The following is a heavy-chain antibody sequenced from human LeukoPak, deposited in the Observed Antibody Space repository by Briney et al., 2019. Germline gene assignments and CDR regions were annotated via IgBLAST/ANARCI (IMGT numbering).Heavy chain of an antibody. V-gene: IGHV1-46*01. CDR2: INPSGGST. J-gene: IGHJ4*02. CDR1: GYTFTSYY. CDR3: ARGGLSRYSIRLIFDY. D-gene: IGHD6-13*01. Sequence: ASVKVSCKASGYTFTSYYMHWVRQAPGQGLEWMGIINPSGGSTSYAQKFQGRVTMTRDTSTSTVYMELSSLRSEDTAVYYCARGGLSRYSIRLIFDYWGQGTLVTVSS.